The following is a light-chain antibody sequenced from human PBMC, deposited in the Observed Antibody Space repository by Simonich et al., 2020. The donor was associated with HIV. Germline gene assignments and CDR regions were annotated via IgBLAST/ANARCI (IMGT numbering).Light chain of an antibody. CDR1: QRVSDSF. Sequence: EIVLTQSPGTLSLSPGERATLSCRASQRVSDSFLAWYQQKPGQTPRLLIYGASTRATGIPARFSGSGSGTEFTLTISSLQSEDFAVYYCQQYNNWPPWTFGQGTKVEIK. J-gene: IGKJ1*01. V-gene: IGKV3-15*01. CDR2: GAS. CDR3: QQYNNWPPWT.